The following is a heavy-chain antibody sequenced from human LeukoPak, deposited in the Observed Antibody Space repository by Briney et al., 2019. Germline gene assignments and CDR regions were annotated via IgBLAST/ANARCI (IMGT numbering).Heavy chain of an antibody. CDR3: AKSYRDYGDFHAFDI. Sequence: PGGSLRLSCAASGFTFSTYNMNWVRQAPGKGLEWVSAISGSGGRTYYADSVKGRFTISRDNSKNTLYLQMNSLRAEDTAVYYCAKSYRDYGDFHAFDIWGQGTMVTVSS. V-gene: IGHV3-23*01. D-gene: IGHD4-17*01. CDR2: ISGSGGRT. J-gene: IGHJ3*02. CDR1: GFTFSTYN.